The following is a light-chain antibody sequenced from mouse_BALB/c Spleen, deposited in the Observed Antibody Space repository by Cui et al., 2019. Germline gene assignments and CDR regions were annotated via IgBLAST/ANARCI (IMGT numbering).Light chain of an antibody. CDR3: QQYHSYPYT. J-gene: IGKJ2*01. CDR1: SGVSY. Sequence: QIVLTQSPAITSASPGVKVTISSSASSGVSYDYWYQQRPGTSPKPWIFRTSNLASGVPARFRGSGSGTSYSLTICSMGAGGAGTYYCQQYHSYPYTVGGGTKLEIK. CDR2: RTS. V-gene: IGKV4-61*01.